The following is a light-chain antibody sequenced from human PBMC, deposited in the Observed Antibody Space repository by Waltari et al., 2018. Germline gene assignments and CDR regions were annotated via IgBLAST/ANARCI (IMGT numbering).Light chain of an antibody. V-gene: IGLV1-47*01. Sequence: QSVVTQPPSASGTPGQRVTISCSGSSSNIGSNFVYWYQQLPGATPKVLIFRNDRRPAGVPDRCSGAKSGTSASLDISGLRSEDEANYYCATWDGSLIAVVFGGGTKLTVL. J-gene: IGLJ2*01. CDR3: ATWDGSLIAVV. CDR2: RND. CDR1: SSNIGSNF.